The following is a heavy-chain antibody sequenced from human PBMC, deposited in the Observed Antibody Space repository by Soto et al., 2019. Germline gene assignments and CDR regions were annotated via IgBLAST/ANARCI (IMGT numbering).Heavy chain of an antibody. CDR1: GYTFTSHY. V-gene: IGHV1-2*02. CDR2: INPNSGGT. CDR3: QTNFDYGGKTSDY. J-gene: IGHJ4*02. Sequence: GASVKVSCKASGYTFTSHYMHWVRQAPGQGLEWMGWINPNSGGTNYAQKFQGRVTMTRDTSISTAYMELSRLRSDDTAVYYCQTNFDYGGKTSDYWGQGTLVTVSS. D-gene: IGHD4-17*01.